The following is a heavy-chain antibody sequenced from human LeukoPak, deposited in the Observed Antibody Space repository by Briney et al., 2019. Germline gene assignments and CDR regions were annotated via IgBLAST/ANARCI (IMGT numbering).Heavy chain of an antibody. V-gene: IGHV3-23*01. CDR3: AKGQNSSGRYWDY. J-gene: IGHJ4*02. D-gene: IGHD6-19*01. Sequence: GGSLRLSCAASGFTLSSYAMSWVRQAPGKGLEWVSTISGSGGSTYYADSVKGRFTISRDNSKNTLFLQMNSLRAEDTAVYYCAKGQNSSGRYWDYWGQGTLVTVSS. CDR2: ISGSGGST. CDR1: GFTLSSYA.